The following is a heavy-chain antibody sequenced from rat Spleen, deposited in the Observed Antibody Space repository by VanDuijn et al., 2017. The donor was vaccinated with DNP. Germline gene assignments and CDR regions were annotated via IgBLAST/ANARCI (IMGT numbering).Heavy chain of an antibody. Sequence: EVQLVESGGGLVQPGRSLKLSCAASGFTFSYYYMAWVRQAPRKGLEWVATINTSGSGTYYPDSVKGRFTISRDNSKSSLYLQMNSLKSEDTATYYCGRDLGGDYWGQGVMVTVSS. CDR3: GRDLGGDY. J-gene: IGHJ2*01. D-gene: IGHD5-1*01. CDR2: INTSGSGT. V-gene: IGHV5-25*01. CDR1: GFTFSYYY.